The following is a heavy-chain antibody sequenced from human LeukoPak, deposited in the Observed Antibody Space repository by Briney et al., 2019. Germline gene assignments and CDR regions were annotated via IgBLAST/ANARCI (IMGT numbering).Heavy chain of an antibody. D-gene: IGHD3-22*01. CDR2: ISSSGSTI. CDR3: ARDQLPYYYDSRGFRMDY. Sequence: GGSLRLSCSASGFTFSDYYMSWLRQAPGQGLEWVSYISSSGSTIYYADSVKGRFTISRDNATNSLYLQMNSLRAEDTAVYYCARDQLPYYYDSRGFRMDYWGQGTLVTVSS. J-gene: IGHJ4*02. CDR1: GFTFSDYY. V-gene: IGHV3-11*01.